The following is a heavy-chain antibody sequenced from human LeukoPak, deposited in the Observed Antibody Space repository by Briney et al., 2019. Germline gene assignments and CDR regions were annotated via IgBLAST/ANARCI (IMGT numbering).Heavy chain of an antibody. CDR2: IYYSGST. J-gene: IGHJ1*01. Sequence: PSETLSLTCTVSGGSISSSSYYWGWIRQPPGKGLEWIGSIYYSGSTYYNPSLKSRVTISVDTSKNQFSLKLSSVTAADTAVYYCARPKWFGELDLWGQGTLVTVSS. V-gene: IGHV4-39*01. CDR3: ARPKWFGELDL. CDR1: GGSISSSSYY. D-gene: IGHD3-10*01.